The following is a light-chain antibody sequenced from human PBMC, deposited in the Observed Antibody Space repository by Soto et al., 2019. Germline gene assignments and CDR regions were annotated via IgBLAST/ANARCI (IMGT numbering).Light chain of an antibody. CDR2: DVS. Sequence: QSALTQPASVSGSPGQSITISCTGTSSDVGGYNYVSWYQQHPGKAPKLMIYDVSNRPSGVSNRFSGSKSGNTASLTISGLQAEEEADYYCSSYTSSSTLLFGTGTKVPVL. V-gene: IGLV2-14*01. CDR3: SSYTSSSTLL. J-gene: IGLJ1*01. CDR1: SSDVGGYNY.